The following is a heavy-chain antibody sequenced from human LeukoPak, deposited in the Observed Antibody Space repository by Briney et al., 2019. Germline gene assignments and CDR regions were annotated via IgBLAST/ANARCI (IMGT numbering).Heavy chain of an antibody. V-gene: IGHV3-11*04. Sequence: GGSLRLSCAASGFTFSDYYMSWIRQAPGKGLEWVSYISSSGSTIYYADSVKGRFTISRDNAKNSLYLHMDSLRAEDTAVYYLTRGYSYGYDWFDPWGQGTLVTVSS. CDR3: TRGYSYGYDWFDP. CDR2: ISSSGSTI. CDR1: GFTFSDYY. D-gene: IGHD5-18*01. J-gene: IGHJ5*02.